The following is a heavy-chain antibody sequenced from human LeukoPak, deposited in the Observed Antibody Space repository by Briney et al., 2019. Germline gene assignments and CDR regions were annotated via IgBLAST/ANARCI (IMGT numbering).Heavy chain of an antibody. J-gene: IGHJ4*02. CDR2: TSSDLNVK. D-gene: IGHD3-10*01. V-gene: IGHV3-30*03. CDR1: GFMFSSNW. Sequence: RGGSLRLSCAASGFMFSSNWMSWVRQAPGKGLEWVAVTSSDLNVKLYADSVKGRFTISRDNSRSTLYLQMNSLRPEDTAIYYCAREGYYGSGSPPSLYFDYWGQGTLVTVSS. CDR3: AREGYYGSGSPPSLYFDY.